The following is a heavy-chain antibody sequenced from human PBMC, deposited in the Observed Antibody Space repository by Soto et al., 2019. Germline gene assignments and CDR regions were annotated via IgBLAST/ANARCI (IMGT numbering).Heavy chain of an antibody. CDR1: GFTFSSYG. V-gene: IGHV3-33*01. D-gene: IGHD3-10*01. CDR2: IWYDGSNK. CDR3: ARDKSYGSVSPYYYYGMDV. Sequence: GGSLRLSCAASGFTFSSYGMHWVRQAPGKGLEWVAVIWYDGSNKYYADSVKGRFTISRDNSKNTLYLQSNSLRAEDTAVYYCARDKSYGSVSPYYYYGMDVWGQGTTVTVSS. J-gene: IGHJ6*02.